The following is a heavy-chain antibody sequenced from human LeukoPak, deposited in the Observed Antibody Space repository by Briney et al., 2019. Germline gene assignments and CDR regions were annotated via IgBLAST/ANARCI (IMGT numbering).Heavy chain of an antibody. J-gene: IGHJ4*02. CDR3: ARGTEEYYYDSSGYYYVIDY. D-gene: IGHD3-22*01. CDR1: GGSISSYY. CDR2: IYYSGST. Sequence: SETLSLTCTVSGGSISSYYWSWIRQPPGKGLEWIGYIYYSGSTNYNPSLKSRVTISVDTSKNQFSLKLSSMTAADTAVYYCARGTEEYYYDSSGYYYVIDYWGQGTLVTVSS. V-gene: IGHV4-59*01.